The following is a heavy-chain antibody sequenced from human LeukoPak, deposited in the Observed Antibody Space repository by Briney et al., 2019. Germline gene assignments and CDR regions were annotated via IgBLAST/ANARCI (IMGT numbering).Heavy chain of an antibody. CDR3: AKASRFCISTSCFFDY. CDR2: ISGSGGSA. J-gene: IGHJ4*02. D-gene: IGHD2-2*01. V-gene: IGHV3-23*01. CDR1: GFTFSSYG. Sequence: PGGSLRLSCAASGFTFSSYGMSWVRQAPGKGLEWVSAISGSGGSAYYADSVKGRFTISRDNSKNTLYLQMNSLRAEDTAVYYCAKASRFCISTSCFFDYWGQGTLVTVSS.